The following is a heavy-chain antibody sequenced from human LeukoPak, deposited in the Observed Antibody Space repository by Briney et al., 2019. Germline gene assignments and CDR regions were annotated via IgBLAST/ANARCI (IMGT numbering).Heavy chain of an antibody. CDR3: ATLPVYAPGWYFDL. V-gene: IGHV1-69*13. Sequence: GASVKVSCKASGGTFSSYAISWVRQPPGQGLEWMGAIIPIFGTANSAQKFQGRVTITADESTSTAYMELSSLRSEDTAVYYCATLPVYAPGWYFDLWGRGTLVTVSS. J-gene: IGHJ2*01. CDR2: IIPIFGTA. CDR1: GGTFSSYA. D-gene: IGHD5/OR15-5a*01.